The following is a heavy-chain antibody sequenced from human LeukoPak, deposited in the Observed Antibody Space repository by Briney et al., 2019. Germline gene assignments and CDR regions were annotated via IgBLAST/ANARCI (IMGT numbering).Heavy chain of an antibody. V-gene: IGHV4-61*01. D-gene: IGHD1-26*01. J-gene: IGHJ5*02. CDR1: GGSVSSGSYY. CDR2: IYYSVST. CDR3: ARAHPGGSYYGNWFDP. Sequence: SETLSLTCTVSGGSVSSGSYYWSWIRQPPGKGLEWIGYIYYSVSTNYNPSLKSRVTISVDTSKNQFSLKLSSVTAADTAVYYCARAHPGGSYYGNWFDPWGQGTLVTVSS.